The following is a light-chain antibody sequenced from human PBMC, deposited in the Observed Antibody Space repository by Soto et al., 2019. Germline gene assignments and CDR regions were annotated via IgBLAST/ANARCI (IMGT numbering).Light chain of an antibody. CDR3: SSYTSRSTLGV. CDR1: YSDIGGHNY. CDR2: DVT. Sequence: QSALTQPASVSGSPGQSITISCTGAYSDIGGHNYVSWYQQHPGKAPKLMIYDVTNRPSGVSYRFSGSKSGNTASLTISGLQAEDEADYYCSSYTSRSTLGVFGGGTQLTVL. J-gene: IGLJ2*01. V-gene: IGLV2-14*03.